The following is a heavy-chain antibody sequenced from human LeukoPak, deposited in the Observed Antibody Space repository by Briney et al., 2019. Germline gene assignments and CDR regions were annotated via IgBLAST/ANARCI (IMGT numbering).Heavy chain of an antibody. CDR3: ARVFSSSWKGGFDY. V-gene: IGHV3-23*01. CDR2: ISGSGGST. J-gene: IGHJ4*02. D-gene: IGHD6-13*01. Sequence: GGSLRLSCAASGFTFSSYAMSWVRQAPGKGLEWASAISGSGGSTYYADSVKGRFTISRDNSKNTLYLQMNSLRAEDTAVSYCARVFSSSWKGGFDYWGQGTLVTVSS. CDR1: GFTFSSYA.